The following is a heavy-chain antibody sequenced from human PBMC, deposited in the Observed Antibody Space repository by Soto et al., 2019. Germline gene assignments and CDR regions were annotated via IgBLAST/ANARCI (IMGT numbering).Heavy chain of an antibody. V-gene: IGHV3-23*01. CDR1: GFTFSNYA. CDR3: AKGPRGVTSYYFDY. J-gene: IGHJ4*02. Sequence: GGSLRLSCVASGFTFSNYAMSWVRQAPGMGLEWVSAISGSGGTTYYADSVKGRFTISRDNSKNTLYLQMNNLRAEDMAVYHCAKGPRGVTSYYFDYWGQGTLVTVSS. CDR2: ISGSGGTT. D-gene: IGHD4-4*01.